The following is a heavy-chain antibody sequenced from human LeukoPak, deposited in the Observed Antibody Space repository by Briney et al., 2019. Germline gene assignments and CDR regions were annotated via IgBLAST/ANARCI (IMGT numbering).Heavy chain of an antibody. Sequence: SETLSLTCAAYGGSFSGYYWSWIRQPPGKGLEWIGEINHSGSTNYNPSLKSRVTISVDTSKNQFSLKLSSVTAADTAVYYWARVRRDGYKPRNNWFDPWGQGTLVTVSS. V-gene: IGHV4-34*01. CDR1: GGSFSGYY. CDR2: INHSGST. J-gene: IGHJ5*02. CDR3: ARVRRDGYKPRNNWFDP. D-gene: IGHD5-24*01.